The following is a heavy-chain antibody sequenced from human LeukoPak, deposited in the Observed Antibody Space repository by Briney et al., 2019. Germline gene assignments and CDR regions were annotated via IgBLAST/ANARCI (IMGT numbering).Heavy chain of an antibody. CDR2: IYHSGST. V-gene: IGHV4-38-2*02. Sequence: SETLSLTCTVSGYSISSGYYWGWIRQPPGKGLEWIGSIYHSGSTYYNPSLKSRVTISVDTSKNQFSLKLSSVTAADTAVYYCARDLMGTAYRGAFYYWGQGTLVTVSS. J-gene: IGHJ4*02. CDR3: ARDLMGTAYRGAFYY. D-gene: IGHD5-18*01. CDR1: GYSISSGYY.